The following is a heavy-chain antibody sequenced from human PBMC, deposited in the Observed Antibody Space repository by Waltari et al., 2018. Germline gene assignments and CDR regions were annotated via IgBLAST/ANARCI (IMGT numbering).Heavy chain of an antibody. CDR1: GGTFSSYA. J-gene: IGHJ6*03. Sequence: QVQLVQSGAEVKKPGSSVKVSCKASGGTFSSYAISWVRQAPGQGLEWMGGIIPIFGTANYAQKVQGRVTITADESTSTAYMELSSLRSEDTAVYYCARGRSTVTTDYYYYYMDVWGKGTTVTVSS. CDR3: ARGRSTVTTDYYYYYMDV. D-gene: IGHD4-4*01. CDR2: IIPIFGTA. V-gene: IGHV1-69*12.